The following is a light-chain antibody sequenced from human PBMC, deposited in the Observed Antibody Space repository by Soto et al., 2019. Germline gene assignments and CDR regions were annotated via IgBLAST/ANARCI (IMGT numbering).Light chain of an antibody. CDR3: VLYMGSGISV. Sequence: TVVTQEPSFSVSPGGTVTLTCGLTSGSVSTSYYPSWYQQTPGQAPRTLIYSTNTRSTGVPDRFSGSILGNTAALTITGAQADDECDYYCVLYMGSGISVFGGGTKVTVL. CDR2: STN. CDR1: SGSVSTSYY. J-gene: IGLJ2*01. V-gene: IGLV8-61*01.